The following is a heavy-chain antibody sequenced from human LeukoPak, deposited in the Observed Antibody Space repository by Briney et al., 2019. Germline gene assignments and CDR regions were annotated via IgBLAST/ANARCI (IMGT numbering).Heavy chain of an antibody. Sequence: GASLKISSKGSGYSFTSYWIGWVRQLPGKGLEWIGIIYPGDSDTRYSPSFQGQVTISADKSISTAYLQWSSLKASDTAMYYCARHPYCSGGSCYSDYWGQGTLVTVSS. CDR2: IYPGDSDT. CDR1: GYSFTSYW. CDR3: ARHPYCSGGSCYSDY. J-gene: IGHJ4*02. D-gene: IGHD2-15*01. V-gene: IGHV5-51*01.